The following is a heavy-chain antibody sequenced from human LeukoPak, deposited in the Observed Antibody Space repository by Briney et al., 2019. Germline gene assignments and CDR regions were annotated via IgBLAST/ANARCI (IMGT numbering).Heavy chain of an antibody. J-gene: IGHJ6*02. CDR3: ARHTGVAGYYYYGMDV. D-gene: IGHD6-19*01. Sequence: SETLSLTCTVSGGSISSYYWSWIRRPPGKGLEWIGYIYYSGSTNYNPSLKSRVTISVDTSKNQFSLKLSSVTAADTAVYYCARHTGVAGYYYYGMDVWGQGTTVTVSS. CDR1: GGSISSYY. V-gene: IGHV4-59*08. CDR2: IYYSGST.